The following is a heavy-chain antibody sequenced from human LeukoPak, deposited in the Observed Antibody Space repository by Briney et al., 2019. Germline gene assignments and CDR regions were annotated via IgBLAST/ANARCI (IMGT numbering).Heavy chain of an antibody. J-gene: IGHJ4*02. Sequence: GGSLRLSCAASGFTFQDYGMHWVRQAPGKGLEWMAVISHDGGNQFSADSVKGRFTISRDNSKNTLYLQMNSLRAEDTAVYYCARDTYYYDSSGYFTDYWGQGTLVTVSS. V-gene: IGHV3-30*19. CDR2: ISHDGGNQ. CDR1: GFTFQDYG. D-gene: IGHD3-22*01. CDR3: ARDTYYYDSSGYFTDY.